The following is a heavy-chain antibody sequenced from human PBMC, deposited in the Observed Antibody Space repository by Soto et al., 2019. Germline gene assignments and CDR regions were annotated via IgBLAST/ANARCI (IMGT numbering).Heavy chain of an antibody. CDR2: IDHSGST. CDR3: ARHKKYSDGFYY. Sequence: QLQLQESGPGLVKPSETLSLTCTVSGGSIFSSNYYWGWIRQPPGKGLEWIGSIDHSGSTYYTPSVRSRVTISVDTSKNQFSLRLSSVTAADTAVYYCARHKKYSDGFYYWGQGTLVTVSS. CDR1: GGSIFSSNYY. V-gene: IGHV4-39*01. D-gene: IGHD1-26*01. J-gene: IGHJ4*02.